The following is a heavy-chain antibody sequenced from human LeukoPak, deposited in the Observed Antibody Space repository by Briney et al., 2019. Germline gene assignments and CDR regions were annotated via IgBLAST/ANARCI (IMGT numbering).Heavy chain of an antibody. CDR2: IKQDGSEK. J-gene: IGHJ4*02. Sequence: PGGSLRLSCEPSGFTYGYYWMTWVRQAPGKGLEWVANIKQDGSEKYYVDSVKGRFTISRDNAKNSLYLQMNSLRAEDTAVYYCARDYYGSGSPSDYWGQGTLVTVSS. CDR1: GFTYGYYW. V-gene: IGHV3-7*01. CDR3: ARDYYGSGSPSDY. D-gene: IGHD3-10*01.